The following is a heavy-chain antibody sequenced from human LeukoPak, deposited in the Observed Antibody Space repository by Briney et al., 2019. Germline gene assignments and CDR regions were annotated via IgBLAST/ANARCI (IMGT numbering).Heavy chain of an antibody. V-gene: IGHV3-21*01. CDR3: ARDSYRIAAAGFDY. CDR1: GFTFSSYS. Sequence: KPGGSLRLSCAASGFTFSSYSMNWVRQAPGKGLEWVSSISSSSSYIYYADSVEGRFTISRDNAKNSLYLQMNSLRAEDTAVYYCARDSYRIAAAGFDYWGQGTLVTVSS. J-gene: IGHJ4*02. CDR2: ISSSSSYI. D-gene: IGHD6-13*01.